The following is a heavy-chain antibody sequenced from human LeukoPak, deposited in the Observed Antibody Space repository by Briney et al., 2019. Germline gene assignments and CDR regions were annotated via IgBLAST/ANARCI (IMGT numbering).Heavy chain of an antibody. CDR1: GYSISSGYY. Sequence: PSETLSLTCTVSGYSISSGYYWGWIRQPPGKGLEWIGSIYHSGSTYYNPSLKSRVTISVDTSKNQFSLKLSSVTAADTAVYYCASTYYDFWSGYYSNNWFDPWGQGALVTVSS. D-gene: IGHD3-3*01. CDR3: ASTYYDFWSGYYSNNWFDP. CDR2: IYHSGST. J-gene: IGHJ5*02. V-gene: IGHV4-38-2*02.